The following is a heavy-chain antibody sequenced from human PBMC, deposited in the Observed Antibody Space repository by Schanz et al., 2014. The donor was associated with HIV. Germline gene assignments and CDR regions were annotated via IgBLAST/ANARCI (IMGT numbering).Heavy chain of an antibody. J-gene: IGHJ4*02. CDR1: GFTFSSYG. Sequence: VQLVESGGGVVQPGRSLRLSCAASGFTFSSYGMHWVRQAPGKGLEWVAVISYDGSNKYYADSVKGRFTISRDNSKNTLYLQMNSLRAEDTAVYYCAKDRYSSSYFDYWGQGTLVTVSS. CDR2: ISYDGSNK. CDR3: AKDRYSSSYFDY. V-gene: IGHV3-30*18. D-gene: IGHD6-6*01.